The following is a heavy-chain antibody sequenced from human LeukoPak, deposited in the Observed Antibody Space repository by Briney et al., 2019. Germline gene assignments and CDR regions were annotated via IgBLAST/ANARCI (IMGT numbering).Heavy chain of an antibody. D-gene: IGHD3-22*01. CDR2: FKSKNDGGTA. J-gene: IGHJ3*01. V-gene: IGHV3-15*07. Sequence: PGGSLRLSCAASNFTFSNAWMNWVRQAPGKGLEWVGRFKSKNDGGTADYAAPVKGRFTISRDDSQNTMYLQMNSLKTEDTAVYYCVAADYYDSGGSCHDTFDLWGQGTMVTVSS. CDR3: VAADYYDSGGSCHDTFDL. CDR1: NFTFSNAW.